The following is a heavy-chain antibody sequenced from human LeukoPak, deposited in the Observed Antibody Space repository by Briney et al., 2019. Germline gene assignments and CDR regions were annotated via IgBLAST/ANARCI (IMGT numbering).Heavy chain of an antibody. Sequence: GGSLRLSCAASGFTFSNFGINWVRQAPGKGLEWVSSISSSSSYISFADSVKGRFTISRDNAKNSLDLQMNSLRAEDTAVYYCAIDRYSSGWYTFDYWGQGTLVTVSS. CDR3: AIDRYSSGWYTFDY. J-gene: IGHJ4*02. CDR2: ISSSSSYI. CDR1: GFTFSNFG. V-gene: IGHV3-21*01. D-gene: IGHD6-19*01.